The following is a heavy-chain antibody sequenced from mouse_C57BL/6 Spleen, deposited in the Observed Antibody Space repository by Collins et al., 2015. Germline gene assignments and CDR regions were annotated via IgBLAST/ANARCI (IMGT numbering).Heavy chain of an antibody. CDR2: INTETGEP. D-gene: IGHD3-1*01. V-gene: IGHV9-2-1*01. J-gene: IGHJ3*01. CDR1: GYTFTDYS. CDR3: ARVSSGYVLFAY. Sequence: QIQLVQSGPELKKPGETVKISCKASGYTFTDYSMHWVKQAPGKGLKWMGWINTETGEPTYADDFKGRFAFSLETSASTAYLQINNLKNEDTATYFCARVSSGYVLFAYWGQGTLVTVSA.